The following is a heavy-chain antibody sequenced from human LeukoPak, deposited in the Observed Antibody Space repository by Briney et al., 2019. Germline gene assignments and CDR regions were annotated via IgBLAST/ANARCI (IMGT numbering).Heavy chain of an antibody. J-gene: IGHJ6*02. V-gene: IGHV3-23*01. Sequence: GGSLRLSCAASGFTFTSYAMSLVRQAPGKGLEWVSAISGSGRSTYYADSVKGRFTISRDNSKNTLYLQMNSLRAEDTAVYYCAKGRGVVVPAAIQRDYYYYYGMDVWGQGTTVTVSS. CDR3: AKGRGVVVPAAIQRDYYYYYGMDV. CDR1: GFTFTSYA. D-gene: IGHD2-2*01. CDR2: ISGSGRST.